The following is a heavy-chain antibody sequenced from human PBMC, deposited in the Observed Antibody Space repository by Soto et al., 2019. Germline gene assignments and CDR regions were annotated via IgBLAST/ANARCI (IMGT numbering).Heavy chain of an antibody. D-gene: IGHD4-4*01. Sequence: PGGSLRLSCAASGFTFSGSALHWVRQASGKGLEWVGRIRNKANSYATAYAASVKGRFTISRDDSKNTAFLQMNSLRDEDTAVYYCVKPPVITASYYYYDMDVWGQGTTVTVSS. CDR3: VKPPVITASYYYYDMDV. V-gene: IGHV3-73*01. J-gene: IGHJ6*02. CDR2: IRNKANSYAT. CDR1: GFTFSGSA.